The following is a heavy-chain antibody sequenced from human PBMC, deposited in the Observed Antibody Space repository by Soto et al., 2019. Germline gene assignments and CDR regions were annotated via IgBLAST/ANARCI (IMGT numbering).Heavy chain of an antibody. Sequence: VQLVQSGAEVKKPGSSVKVSCKASGGTFSGYAITWVRQAPGHGLEWIGGSIPIFGTPTYAPQFQGRVNIIADESTSTTYMELSSLRSEDTAVYYCARGDSPYYYDSSGYYNDFWGQGTLVTVSS. V-gene: IGHV1-69*01. CDR3: ARGDSPYYYDSSGYYNDF. CDR1: GGTFSGYA. CDR2: SIPIFGTP. D-gene: IGHD3-22*01. J-gene: IGHJ4*02.